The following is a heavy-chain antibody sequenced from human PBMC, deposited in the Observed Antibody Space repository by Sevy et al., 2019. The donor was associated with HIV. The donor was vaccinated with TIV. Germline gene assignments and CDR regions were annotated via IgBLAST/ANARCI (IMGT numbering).Heavy chain of an antibody. CDR2: IYYSGST. CDR3: ARGAYDFWSGYYTYSFDY. J-gene: IGHJ4*02. CDR1: GGSVSSGSYY. Sequence: SETLSLTCTVSGGSVSSGSYYWSWIRQPPGKGLEWIGYIYYSGSTNYNPSLKSRVTLSVDTSKNQFSLKLSSVTAADTAVYYCARGAYDFWSGYYTYSFDYWGQGTLVTVSS. V-gene: IGHV4-61*01. D-gene: IGHD3-3*01.